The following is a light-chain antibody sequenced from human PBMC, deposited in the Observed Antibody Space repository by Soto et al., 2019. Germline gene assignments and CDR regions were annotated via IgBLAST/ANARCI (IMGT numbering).Light chain of an antibody. Sequence: QSALTQPASVSGSPGQSITISCTGTSSDVGTYNYVSWYQQHAGKVPKLMIYYVSNRPSGVSDRFSGSKSGNTASLTISGLQAEDEADYYCTSYTSSSTLVFGGGTKLTVL. J-gene: IGLJ2*01. CDR1: SSDVGTYNY. CDR2: YVS. CDR3: TSYTSSSTLV. V-gene: IGLV2-14*01.